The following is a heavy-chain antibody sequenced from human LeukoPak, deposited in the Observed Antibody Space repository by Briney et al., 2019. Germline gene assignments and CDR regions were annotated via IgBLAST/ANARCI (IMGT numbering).Heavy chain of an antibody. V-gene: IGHV3-21*01. J-gene: IGHJ4*02. CDR2: ISSSSSYI. CDR3: AKDHLGAARRSPIPIYFDY. CDR1: GFTFSSYS. D-gene: IGHD6-6*01. Sequence: PGGSLRLSCAASGFTFSSYSMNWVRQAPGKGLEWVSSISSSSSYIYYADSVKGRFTISRDNSKNTLYLQMNSLRAEDTAVYYCAKDHLGAARRSPIPIYFDYWGQGTLVTVSS.